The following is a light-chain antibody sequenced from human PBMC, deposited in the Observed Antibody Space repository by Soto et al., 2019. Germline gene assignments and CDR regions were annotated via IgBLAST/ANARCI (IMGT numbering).Light chain of an antibody. CDR2: AAS. Sequence: DIQMNQSPSSLSASVGDRAIITCRASQSISNHLNWYQQTQGKAPKILIFAASSLQSGVPSRFSGSRSGPDFTLTISSLQPEDFATDYCQQSYSSPPTFGQGTKVDI. CDR3: QQSYSSPPT. J-gene: IGKJ1*01. CDR1: QSISNH. V-gene: IGKV1-39*01.